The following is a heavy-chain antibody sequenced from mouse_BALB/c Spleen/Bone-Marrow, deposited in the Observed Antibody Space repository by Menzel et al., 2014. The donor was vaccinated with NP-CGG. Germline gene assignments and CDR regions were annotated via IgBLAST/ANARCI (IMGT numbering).Heavy chain of an antibody. D-gene: IGHD2-1*01. V-gene: IGHV5-6-3*01. J-gene: IGHJ2*01. CDR1: GFTFSNYG. Sequence: EVKLMESGGGLVQPGGSLKLSCAASGFTFSNYGMSWVRQTPDKRLELVATINSDGGSTYYPDSVKGRFTIYRDTAKNTLYLQMSSPKSEETATYYCVRGNYGNYVDYFDFWGQGTTLTVSS. CDR3: VRGNYGNYVDYFDF. CDR2: INSDGGST.